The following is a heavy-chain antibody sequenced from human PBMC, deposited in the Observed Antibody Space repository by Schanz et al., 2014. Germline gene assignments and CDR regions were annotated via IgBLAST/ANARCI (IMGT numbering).Heavy chain of an antibody. CDR1: GGTFSSST. V-gene: IGHV1-69*02. Sequence: QVQLVQSGAEVKKPGSSVKVSCKASGGTFSSSTLTWVRQAPGQGLEWMGRIIPILGITNVAQKFQGRVTMTADKSTSTVYMEVSGLRSEDTAVYYCAKVDRTRYYAMDVWGQGTTVTVSS. J-gene: IGHJ6*02. CDR2: IIPILGIT. D-gene: IGHD3-9*01. CDR3: AKVDRTRYYAMDV.